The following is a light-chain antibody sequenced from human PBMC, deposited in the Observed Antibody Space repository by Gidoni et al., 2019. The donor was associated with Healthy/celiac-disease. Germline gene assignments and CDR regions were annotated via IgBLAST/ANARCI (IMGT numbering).Light chain of an antibody. CDR3: LQDYNYPRT. CDR2: AAS. CDR1: QGIRND. Sequence: AIQMTQSPSSLSASVGDRVTITCRASQGIRNDLGWYQQKPGKAPKLLIYAASSLQSGVPSRFSGSGSGTDFTLTISSLQPEDFATDYCLQDYNYPRTFGQXTKVEIK. V-gene: IGKV1-6*01. J-gene: IGKJ1*01.